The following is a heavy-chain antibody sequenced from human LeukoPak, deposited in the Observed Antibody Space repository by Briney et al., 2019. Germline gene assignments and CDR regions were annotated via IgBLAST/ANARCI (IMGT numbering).Heavy chain of an antibody. Sequence: AAVTVSFKASGYTFTSYDINWMRQAPGQGLEWMGWMNPSSGNTGYAQKFQGRVTITRNTSISTAYMELSSLRSEDTAVYYCARGGAYGSGSYRFLRYYYYYMFVWGKGTTVTVSS. CDR1: GYTFTSYD. V-gene: IGHV1-8*03. D-gene: IGHD3-10*01. CDR3: ARGGAYGSGSYRFLRYYYYYMFV. J-gene: IGHJ6*03. CDR2: MNPSSGNT.